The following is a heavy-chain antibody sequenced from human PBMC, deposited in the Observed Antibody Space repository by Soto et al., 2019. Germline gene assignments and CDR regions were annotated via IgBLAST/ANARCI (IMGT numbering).Heavy chain of an antibody. CDR3: AREVTYGGRSFSLGL. Sequence: GASVKVSCKTSGYFFTSHYIHWVRLAPGRGLEWMGRINPNNGDTNSPQKFQGRVTMTSDTSISTAYMEMSGLRSDDTALYYCAREVTYGGRSFSLGLWGQGTLVTVSS. CDR2: INPNNGDT. D-gene: IGHD3-10*01. V-gene: IGHV1-2*06. CDR1: GYFFTSHY. J-gene: IGHJ4*02.